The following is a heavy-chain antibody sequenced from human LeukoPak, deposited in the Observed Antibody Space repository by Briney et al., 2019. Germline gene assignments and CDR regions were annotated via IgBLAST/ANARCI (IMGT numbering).Heavy chain of an antibody. J-gene: IGHJ4*02. CDR3: ARDMGYSSGGGPVR. V-gene: IGHV3-9*01. Sequence: GRSLRLSCAASGFTFDDYAMHWVRQAPGKGLEWVSGISWNSGSIGYAASLKGRFTISRDNAKNSLYLQMNSLRAEDTALYYCARDMGYSSGGGPVRWGQGTLVTVSS. CDR1: GFTFDDYA. CDR2: ISWNSGSI. D-gene: IGHD6-19*01.